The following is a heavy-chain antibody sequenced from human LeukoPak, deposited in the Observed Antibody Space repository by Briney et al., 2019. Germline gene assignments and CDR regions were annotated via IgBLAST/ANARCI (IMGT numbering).Heavy chain of an antibody. CDR2: IYHSGST. J-gene: IGHJ4*02. Sequence: SGTLSLTCAVSSGSISSSNWWSWVRQPPGKGLEWIGEIYHSGSTNYNPSLKSRVTISVDKSKNQFSLKLSSVTAADTAVYYCARHRLGRHIVVVTAIDYWGQGTLVTVSS. CDR1: SGSISSSNW. CDR3: ARHRLGRHIVVVTAIDY. D-gene: IGHD2-21*02. V-gene: IGHV4-4*02.